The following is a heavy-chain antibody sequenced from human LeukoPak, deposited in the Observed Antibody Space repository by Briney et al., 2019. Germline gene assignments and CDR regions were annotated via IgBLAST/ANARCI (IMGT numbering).Heavy chain of an antibody. CDR1: GFTFSSYV. CDR2: IRYDGSNK. V-gene: IGHV3-30*02. Sequence: PGGSLRLSCAASGFTFSSYVMHWVRQAPGKGLEWVAIIRYDGSNKYYADSVKGRFTISRDNSKNTLYLQMNSLRAEDTAVYYCAKDEYGSGNYHAFDIWGQGTMVTVSS. J-gene: IGHJ3*02. D-gene: IGHD3-10*01. CDR3: AKDEYGSGNYHAFDI.